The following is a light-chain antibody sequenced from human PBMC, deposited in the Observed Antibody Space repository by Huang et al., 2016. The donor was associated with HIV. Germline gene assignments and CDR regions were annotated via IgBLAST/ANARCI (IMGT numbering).Light chain of an antibody. J-gene: IGKJ2*03. CDR1: QSVSSY. CDR2: DAS. CDR3: QQRGGWLPYS. Sequence: EIVLAQSPATLSLSPGERATLSCRASQSVSSYLAWYQQKPGQAPSLLIYDASKRARGIPARFSGSGSGTDFTLTISSLEPDDFAIYYCQQRGGWLPYSFGPGTKLEIK. V-gene: IGKV3-11*01.